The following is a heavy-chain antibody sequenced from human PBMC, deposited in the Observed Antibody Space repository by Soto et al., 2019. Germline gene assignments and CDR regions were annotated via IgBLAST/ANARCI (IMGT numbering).Heavy chain of an antibody. CDR3: ARSPTTIFGVVNSGDY. CDR1: GFTFSDYY. V-gene: IGHV3-11*01. Sequence: GGSLRLSCAASGFTFSDYYMSWIRQAPGKGLEWVSYISSSGSTIYYADSVKGRFTISRDNAKNSLYLQMNSLRAEDTAVYYCARSPTTIFGVVNSGDYWGQGTLVTVSS. CDR2: ISSSGSTI. D-gene: IGHD3-3*01. J-gene: IGHJ4*02.